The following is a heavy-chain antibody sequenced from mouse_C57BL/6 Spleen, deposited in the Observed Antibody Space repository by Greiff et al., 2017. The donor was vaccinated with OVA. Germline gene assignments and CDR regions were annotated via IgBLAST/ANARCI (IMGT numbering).Heavy chain of an antibody. CDR3: ARWTTVVATDWYFDV. J-gene: IGHJ1*03. CDR1: GYTFTSYW. CDR2: INPSNGGT. V-gene: IGHV1-53*01. D-gene: IGHD1-1*01. Sequence: QVQLQQSGPELVKPGASVKLSCKASGYTFTSYWMHWVKQRPGQGLEWIGNINPSNGGTNYNEKFKSKATLTVDKSSSTAYMQLSSLTSEDSAVYYCARWTTVVATDWYFDVWGTGTTVTVSS.